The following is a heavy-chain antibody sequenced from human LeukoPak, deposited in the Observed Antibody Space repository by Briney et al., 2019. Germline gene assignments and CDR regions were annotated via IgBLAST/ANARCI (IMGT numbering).Heavy chain of an antibody. CDR3: ARRRITMVRGVIPTYYFDY. CDR1: GYSFTSYW. D-gene: IGHD3-10*01. Sequence: GESLKISCKGSGYSFTSYWTGWVRQMPGKGLEWMGIIYPGDSDTRYSPSFQGQVTISADKSISTAYLQWSSLKASDTAMYYCARRRITMVRGVIPTYYFDYWGQGTLVTVSS. CDR2: IYPGDSDT. J-gene: IGHJ4*02. V-gene: IGHV5-51*01.